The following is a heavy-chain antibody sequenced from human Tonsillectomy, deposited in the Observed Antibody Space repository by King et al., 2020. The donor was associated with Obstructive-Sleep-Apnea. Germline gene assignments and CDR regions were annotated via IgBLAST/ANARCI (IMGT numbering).Heavy chain of an antibody. Sequence: VQLVESGGGLVQPGGSLRLSCAASGFTFSSYWMNWVRQAPGKGLEWVANIKEDGSEKYYVDSVKGRFTISRDNAKNSLYLQMNSLRAEDTAVYYCARAGDTIPDYFDSSGYDDAFNVWGQGTMVTVSS. D-gene: IGHD3-22*01. J-gene: IGHJ3*01. CDR3: ARAGDTIPDYFDSSGYDDAFNV. V-gene: IGHV3-7*01. CDR2: IKEDGSEK. CDR1: GFTFSSYW.